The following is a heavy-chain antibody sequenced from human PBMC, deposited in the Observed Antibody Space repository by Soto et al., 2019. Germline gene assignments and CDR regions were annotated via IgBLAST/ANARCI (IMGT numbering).Heavy chain of an antibody. V-gene: IGHV1-69*01. D-gene: IGHD3-10*01. CDR2: IIPIFGTA. CDR1: GGTFSSYA. Sequence: QVQLVQSGAEVKKPGSSVNVSCKASGGTFSSYAISWVRQAPGQGLEWMGGIIPIFGTANYAQKFQGRVTITADESTSKAYMELSSLRFEDTAVYYCARLAVMVRGVIGYYYGMDVWGQGTTVTVSS. J-gene: IGHJ6*02. CDR3: ARLAVMVRGVIGYYYGMDV.